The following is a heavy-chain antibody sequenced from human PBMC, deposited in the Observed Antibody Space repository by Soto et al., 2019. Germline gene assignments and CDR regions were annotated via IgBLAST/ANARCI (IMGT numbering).Heavy chain of an antibody. Sequence: GGSLRLSCAASGFTFDDYAMHWVRQAPGKGLEWVSGISWNSGSIGYADSVKGRFTISRDNAKNSLYLQMNSLRAEDTALYYCAKDHGGTYDYIWGSYRSNYFDYWGQGTLVTVSS. CDR3: AKDHGGTYDYIWGSYRSNYFDY. CDR1: GFTFDDYA. V-gene: IGHV3-9*01. D-gene: IGHD3-16*02. J-gene: IGHJ4*02. CDR2: ISWNSGSI.